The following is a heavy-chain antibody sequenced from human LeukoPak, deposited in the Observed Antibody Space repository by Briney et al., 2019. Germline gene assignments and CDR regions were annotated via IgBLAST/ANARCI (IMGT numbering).Heavy chain of an antibody. Sequence: GGSLRLSCAASGFTFSSYSMNWVRQAPGKGLEWVSYISSSSSTIYYADSVKGRFTISRDNAKNSPYLQMNSLRDEDTAVYYCARDRRAARGAFDIWGQGTMVTVSS. CDR1: GFTFSSYS. D-gene: IGHD6-6*01. CDR2: ISSSSSTI. J-gene: IGHJ3*02. CDR3: ARDRRAARGAFDI. V-gene: IGHV3-48*02.